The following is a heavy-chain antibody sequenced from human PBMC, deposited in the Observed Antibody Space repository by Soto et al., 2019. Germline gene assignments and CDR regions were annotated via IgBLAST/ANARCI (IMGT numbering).Heavy chain of an antibody. D-gene: IGHD3-22*01. CDR2: IHHSETT. CDR1: GASISSSNW. V-gene: IGHV4-4*02. Sequence: QVQLQESGPGLVKPSGTLSLTCAVSGASISSSNWWTWVRQSPGKGLEWIGEIHHSETTNYNPSLNSRFSISVDKSKYQFSLKLTSVTAADTADYYCARTSYYDSSGSYHIDVWGQGTTVTVSS. J-gene: IGHJ6*02. CDR3: ARTSYYDSSGSYHIDV.